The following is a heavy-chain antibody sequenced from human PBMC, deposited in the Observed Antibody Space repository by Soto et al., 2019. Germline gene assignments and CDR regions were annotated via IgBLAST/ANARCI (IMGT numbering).Heavy chain of an antibody. D-gene: IGHD3-22*01. CDR1: GFTFSDYW. J-gene: IGHJ3*02. CDR2: IKKDESKK. CDR3: ASDVSPGSGVYYLDAFDM. V-gene: IGHV3-7*05. Sequence: EVQLVESGGGLVQPGESLRLSCAASGFTFSDYWMTWVRQAPGKGLEWVANIKKDESKKSYMDSVRGRFTISRDNARNPLYRQMDSLRAQYTSVYYWASDVSPGSGVYYLDAFDMWGQGTMFTVSS.